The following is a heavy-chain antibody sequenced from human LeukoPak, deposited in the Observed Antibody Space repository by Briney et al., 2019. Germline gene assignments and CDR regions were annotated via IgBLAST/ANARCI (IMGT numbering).Heavy chain of an antibody. Sequence: PSETLSLTCTVSGGSISSYYWSWIRQPPGKGLEWIGYIYYSGSTNYNPSLKSRVTISVDTSKNQFSLKLSSVTAADTAVYYCARGGYSYEYYFDYWGQGTLVTVSS. CDR3: ARGGYSYEYYFDY. V-gene: IGHV4-59*01. CDR1: GGSISSYY. CDR2: IYYSGST. D-gene: IGHD5-18*01. J-gene: IGHJ4*02.